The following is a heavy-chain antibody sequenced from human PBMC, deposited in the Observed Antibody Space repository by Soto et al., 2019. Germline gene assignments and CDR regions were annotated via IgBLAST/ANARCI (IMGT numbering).Heavy chain of an antibody. CDR2: IYPGNSDT. Sequence: GESLKISCNGSGYSFTSYWICWVRQMPWKGLEWMGIIYPGNSDTRYSPSFQGQVTISADKSISTAYLQWSSLKASDTAMYYCARPAMVSNHYYYGMDVWGQGTTVTVSS. V-gene: IGHV5-51*01. CDR3: ARPAMVSNHYYYGMDV. D-gene: IGHD5-18*01. CDR1: GYSFTSYW. J-gene: IGHJ6*02.